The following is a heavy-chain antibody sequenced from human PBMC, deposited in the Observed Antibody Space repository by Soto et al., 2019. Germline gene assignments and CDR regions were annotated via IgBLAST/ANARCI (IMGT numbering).Heavy chain of an antibody. J-gene: IGHJ2*01. CDR2: ISGSGGST. D-gene: IGHD4-17*01. Sequence: EVQLLESGGGLVQPGGSLRLSCAASGFTFSSYAMSWVRQAPGKVLEWVSAISGSGGSTYYADSVKGRFTISRDTSKNTLYLQMNSLRAEDTAVYYCAKAGDYVEIWYFDLWGRGTLVTVSS. CDR3: AKAGDYVEIWYFDL. CDR1: GFTFSSYA. V-gene: IGHV3-23*01.